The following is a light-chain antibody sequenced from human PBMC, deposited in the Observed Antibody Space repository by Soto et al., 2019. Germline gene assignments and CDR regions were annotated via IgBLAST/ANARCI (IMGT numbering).Light chain of an antibody. Sequence: QSVLTQSPSVSGAPGQRVTISCTGGSSNIGAGYDVHWYQQLPGTAPKLLIYGNNNRPSGVPDRFSGSKSGTSGTLAITGLQAEDEADYYCQSYDISLSGSLFGTGTKLTVL. V-gene: IGLV1-40*01. CDR1: SSNIGAGYD. J-gene: IGLJ1*01. CDR2: GNN. CDR3: QSYDISLSGSL.